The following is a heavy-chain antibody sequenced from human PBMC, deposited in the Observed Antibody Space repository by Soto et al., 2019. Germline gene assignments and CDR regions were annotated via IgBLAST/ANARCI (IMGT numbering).Heavy chain of an antibody. CDR1: GGSISSYY. D-gene: IGHD3-10*01. CDR3: ARSHVLLWFGELSPFDY. CDR2: IYYSGST. V-gene: IGHV4-59*01. J-gene: IGHJ4*02. Sequence: QVQLQESGPGLVKPSETLSLTYTVSGGSISSYYWSWIRQPPGKGLEWIGYIYYSGSTNYNPSLKSRVTISVDTSKNQFSLKLSSVTAADTAVYYCARSHVLLWFGELSPFDYWGQGTLVTVSS.